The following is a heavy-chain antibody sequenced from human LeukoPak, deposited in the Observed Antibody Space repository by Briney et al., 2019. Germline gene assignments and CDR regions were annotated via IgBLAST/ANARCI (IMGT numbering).Heavy chain of an antibody. D-gene: IGHD6-13*01. CDR3: ARGKAAAGLDAFDI. CDR2: IYTSGTT. J-gene: IGHJ3*02. CDR1: GGSMSSYY. Sequence: PETLSLTCIVSGGSMSSYYWSWIRQPAGKGLEWIGRIYTSGTTNYNPSLKSRLTMSIDTSKNHFSLKVSSVTAADTAVYYCARGKAAAGLDAFDIWGQGTKVTVST. V-gene: IGHV4-4*07.